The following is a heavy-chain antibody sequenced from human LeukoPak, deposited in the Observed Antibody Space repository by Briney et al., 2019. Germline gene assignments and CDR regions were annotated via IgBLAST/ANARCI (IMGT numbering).Heavy chain of an antibody. CDR2: IIPIFGTA. J-gene: IGHJ6*03. D-gene: IGHD2-21*01. Sequence: GASVKVSCKASGGTFSSYAISWVRQAPGQGLEWMGRIIPIFGTANYAQKFQGRVTITTDESTSTAYMELSSLRSEDTAVYYCARGDPHSYYYYYYMDVWGKGTTVTVSS. V-gene: IGHV1-69*05. CDR3: ARGDPHSYYYYYYMDV. CDR1: GGTFSSYA.